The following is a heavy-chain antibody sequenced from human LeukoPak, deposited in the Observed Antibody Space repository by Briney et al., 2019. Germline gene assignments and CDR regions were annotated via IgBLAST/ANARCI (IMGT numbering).Heavy chain of an antibody. V-gene: IGHV3-23*01. D-gene: IGHD2-15*01. CDR1: GFTFSSSA. J-gene: IGHJ4*02. CDR2: ISNNGGYT. Sequence: GGSLRFSCAASGFTFSSSAMSWVCQAPGKGLEWVSAISNNGGYTYYADSVQGRFTISRDNSKSTLCLQMNSLRAEDTAVYYCAKQLGYCSDGSCYFPYWGQGTLVTVSS. CDR3: AKQLGYCSDGSCYFPY.